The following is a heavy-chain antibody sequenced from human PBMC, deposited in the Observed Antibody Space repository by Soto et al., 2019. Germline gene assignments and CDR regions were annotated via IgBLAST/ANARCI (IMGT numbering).Heavy chain of an antibody. CDR2: ISGSGGSI. V-gene: IGHV3-23*01. J-gene: IGHJ4*02. CDR1: GFTFSSYA. CDR3: AKDCSGGSCYRGFDY. Sequence: EVQLLESGGGLVQPGGSLRLSCAASGFTFSSYAMSWVRQAPGKGLEWVSAISGSGGSIYYADSVKSRFTISRDNSKNTLYLQMNSLRAEDTAVYYCAKDCSGGSCYRGFDYWGQGTLVTVSS. D-gene: IGHD2-15*01.